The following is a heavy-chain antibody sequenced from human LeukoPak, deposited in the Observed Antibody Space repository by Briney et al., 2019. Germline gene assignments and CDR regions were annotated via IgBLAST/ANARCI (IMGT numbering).Heavy chain of an antibody. V-gene: IGHV3-74*01. D-gene: IGHD1-26*01. CDR2: MNSDGSST. CDR1: GFTFSSYW. Sequence: GGSLRLSCAASGFTFSSYWMHWVRQGPGKGLVWVSRMNSDGSSTAYADSVKGRFIISRDNAKNTLFLQMTSLRAEDTAVHYCARGNSGSQTTPFDYWGQGTLVTVSS. CDR3: ARGNSGSQTTPFDY. J-gene: IGHJ4*02.